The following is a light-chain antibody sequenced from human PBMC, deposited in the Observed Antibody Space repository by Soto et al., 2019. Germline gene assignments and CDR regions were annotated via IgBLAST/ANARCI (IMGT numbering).Light chain of an antibody. J-gene: IGKJ5*01. Sequence: EIVLTQFPATLSLFPRETATLSCRASQTVGTYLAWNQQKPGQATRLLISDASNRATGVPTRFSGSGSGTDFALNISSREPEDIAVYFCQQRNNWPRTTFRQGKRLEIK. CDR2: DAS. V-gene: IGKV3-11*01. CDR3: QQRNNWPRTT. CDR1: QTVGTY.